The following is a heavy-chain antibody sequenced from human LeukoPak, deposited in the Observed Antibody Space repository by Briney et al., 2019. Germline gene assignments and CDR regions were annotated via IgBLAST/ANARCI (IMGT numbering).Heavy chain of an antibody. CDR1: GFTFSDNS. J-gene: IGHJ6*03. CDR2: ISSSGSVI. D-gene: IGHD6-13*01. Sequence: GGSLRLSCVASGFTFSDNSMTWIRQAPGKGLEWVSYISSSGSVIKYADSVKGRFTISRDNTQSSLYLEMNSLRVEDTAVYYCARDAGSGWYRPYHYYYMDVWGKGTTVTISS. V-gene: IGHV3-11*01. CDR3: ARDAGSGWYRPYHYYYMDV.